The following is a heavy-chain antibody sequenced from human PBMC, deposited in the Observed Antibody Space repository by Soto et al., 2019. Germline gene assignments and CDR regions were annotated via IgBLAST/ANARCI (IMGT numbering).Heavy chain of an antibody. CDR3: IWKQDFCYGRAV. J-gene: IGHJ6*02. D-gene: IGHD1-1*01. CDR2: IKSKGGGGTA. V-gene: IGHV3-15*07. Sequence: EVQLVESGGGLVTPGGSLTLSCAASGFSFSPAWMNWVRQAPGKGLEWVGLIKSKGGGGTADYAAPVKGRFIISRDDSKQTIYLKMNSRKDEDRALCYCIWKQDFCYGRAVWGQGTTVTVSS. CDR1: GFSFSPAW.